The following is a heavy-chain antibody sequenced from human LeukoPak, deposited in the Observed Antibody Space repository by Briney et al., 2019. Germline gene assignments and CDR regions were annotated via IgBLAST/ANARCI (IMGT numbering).Heavy chain of an antibody. D-gene: IGHD2-2*02. Sequence: SETLSLTCTVSGGSISSGTYYWSWIRQPAGKGLEWIGRIYTSGSTNYNPSLKSRVTSGSTNYNPSLKSRVTISVDTSKNQFSLKLSSVTAADTAVYYCARVYGMYNWFDPWGQGTLVTVSS. CDR2: IYTSGST. V-gene: IGHV4-61*02. CDR1: GGSISSGTYY. J-gene: IGHJ5*02. CDR3: ARVYGMYNWFDP.